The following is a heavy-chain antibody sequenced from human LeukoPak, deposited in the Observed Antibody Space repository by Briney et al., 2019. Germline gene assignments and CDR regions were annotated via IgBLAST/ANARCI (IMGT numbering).Heavy chain of an antibody. CDR2: IKQDGSEK. V-gene: IGHV3-7*03. J-gene: IGHJ6*04. CDR3: ARKGLTVIRGVIINHYYYYGMDV. CDR1: GFTFSSYA. D-gene: IGHD3-10*01. Sequence: GGSLRLSCAASGFTFSSYAMSWVRQAPGKGLEWVANIKQDGSEKYYVDSAKGRFTISRDNAKNSLYLQMNSLGAEDTAMYYCARKGLTVIRGVIINHYYYYGMDVWGKGTTVTVSS.